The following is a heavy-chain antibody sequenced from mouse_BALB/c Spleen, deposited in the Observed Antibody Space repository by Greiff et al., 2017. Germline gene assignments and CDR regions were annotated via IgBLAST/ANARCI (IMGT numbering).Heavy chain of an antibody. Sequence: VQGVESGPGLVAPSQSLSITCTVSGFSLTSYGVHWVRQPPGKGLEWLGVIWAGGSTNYNSALMSRLSISKDNSKSQVFLKMNSLQTDDTAMYYCAREGEAYYGNREDWDEAYWGQGTLVTVSA. D-gene: IGHD2-10*01. CDR1: GFSLTSYG. CDR3: AREGEAYYGNREDWDEAY. V-gene: IGHV2-9*02. J-gene: IGHJ3*01. CDR2: IWAGGST.